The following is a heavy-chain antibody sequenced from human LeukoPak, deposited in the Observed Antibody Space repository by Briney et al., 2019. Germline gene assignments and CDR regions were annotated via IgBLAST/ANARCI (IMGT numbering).Heavy chain of an antibody. CDR2: VSGSGGRT. J-gene: IGHJ4*02. V-gene: IGHV3-23*01. CDR3: ARASETYYFDC. D-gene: IGHD1-26*01. CDR1: GFSFSNYA. Sequence: GGSLRLSCAASGFSFSNYATSWVRPAPGKGLEWISTVSGSGGRTSYADSVKGRFTISRDNSKNTLYLQMNSLRAEDTAVYYCARASETYYFDCWGQGTLVTVSS.